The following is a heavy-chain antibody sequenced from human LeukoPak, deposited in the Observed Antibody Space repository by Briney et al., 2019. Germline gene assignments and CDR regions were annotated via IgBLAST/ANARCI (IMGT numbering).Heavy chain of an antibody. J-gene: IGHJ4*02. CDR3: TKDITAGGLDY. CDR2: ISWNSDSI. Sequence: LPGGSLRLSCAASGFTFGDYAMHWVRQAPGKGLEWVSGISWNSDSIGYADSVKGRFTISRDNAKNSLYLQMNSLRAEDTALYYCTKDITAGGLDYWGQGTLVTVSS. D-gene: IGHD6-13*01. CDR1: GFTFGDYA. V-gene: IGHV3-9*01.